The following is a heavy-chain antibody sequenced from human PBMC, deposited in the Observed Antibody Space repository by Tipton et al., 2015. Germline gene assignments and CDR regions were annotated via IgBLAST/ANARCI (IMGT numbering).Heavy chain of an antibody. J-gene: IGHJ5*02. D-gene: IGHD3-22*01. CDR3: AGGGAGYYYDSVGYLS. CDR2: IFHRGST. CDR1: GGSVTSNNYF. Sequence: TLSLTCSVSGGSVTSNNYFWSWIRQPPGKGLEWIGYIFHRGSTSYNPSLRSRVFISIDTSKNQFSLKLNSVTAADTAVYYCAGGGAGYYYDSVGYLSWGQGTLVTVSS. V-gene: IGHV4-61*01.